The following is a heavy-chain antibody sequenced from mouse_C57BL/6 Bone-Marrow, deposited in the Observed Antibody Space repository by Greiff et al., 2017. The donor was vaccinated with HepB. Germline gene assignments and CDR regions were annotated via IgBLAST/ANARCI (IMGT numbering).Heavy chain of an antibody. D-gene: IGHD1-1*01. Sequence: QVQLKESGAELARPGASVKLSCKASGYTFTSYGISWVKQRTGQGLEWIGEIYPRSGNTYYNEKFKGKATLTADKSSSTACMELRSLTSEDSAVYFCARSITTVGYFDVWGTGTTVTVSS. CDR1: GYTFTSYG. CDR3: ARSITTVGYFDV. J-gene: IGHJ1*03. V-gene: IGHV1-81*01. CDR2: IYPRSGNT.